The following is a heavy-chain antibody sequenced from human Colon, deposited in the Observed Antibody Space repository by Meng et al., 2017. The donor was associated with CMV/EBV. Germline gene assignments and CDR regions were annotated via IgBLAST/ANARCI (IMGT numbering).Heavy chain of an antibody. V-gene: IGHV4-38-2*02. CDR1: NYSVSSGYY. CDR2: IYHRGDT. D-gene: IGHD3-3*02. CDR3: AKDGRIFGVVSFDY. J-gene: IGHJ4*02. Sequence: SETLSLTCSVSNYSVSSGYYWGWIRQSPGKGLEWIGSIYHRGDTYSNPSLESRVTISLDTSKNQFSLKLTSVTAADTAVYDCAKDGRIFGVVSFDYWGQGTLVTVSS.